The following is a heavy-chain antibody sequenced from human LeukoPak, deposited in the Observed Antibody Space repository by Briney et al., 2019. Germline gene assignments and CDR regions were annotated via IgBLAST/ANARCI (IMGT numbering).Heavy chain of an antibody. V-gene: IGHV1-69*05. CDR1: GGTFSSCA. Sequence: ASVKVSCKASGGTFSSCAISWVRQAPGQGLEWMGGIIPIFGTANYAQKFQGRVTITTDESTSTAYMELSSLRSEDTAVYYCARGIVVVPAAQENPDYYYYYYMDVWGKGTTVTVSS. CDR3: ARGIVVVPAAQENPDYYYYYYMDV. CDR2: IIPIFGTA. J-gene: IGHJ6*03. D-gene: IGHD2-2*01.